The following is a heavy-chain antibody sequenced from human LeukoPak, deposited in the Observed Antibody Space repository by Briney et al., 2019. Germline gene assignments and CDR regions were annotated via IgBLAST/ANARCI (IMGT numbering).Heavy chain of an antibody. CDR2: ISSDGFVT. J-gene: IGHJ4*02. CDR1: GFTFSSYW. V-gene: IGHV3-74*01. CDR3: ARDFYCSRTSCYAPSFDY. Sequence: GRSLRLSCAASGFTFSSYWMHWVRQAPGKGLVWVSRISSDGFVTNYADSVKGRFTISRDNAKNTLYLQMKSLRAEDTAVYYCARDFYCSRTSCYAPSFDYWGQGTLVTTSS. D-gene: IGHD2-2*01.